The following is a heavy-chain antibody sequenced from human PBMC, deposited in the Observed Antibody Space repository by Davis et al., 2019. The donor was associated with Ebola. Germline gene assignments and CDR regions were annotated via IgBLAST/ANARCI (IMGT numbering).Heavy chain of an antibody. CDR1: GFTFSSYA. J-gene: IGHJ4*02. Sequence: GESLKISCAASGFTFSSYAMSWVRQAPGKGLEWVSAISGSGGSTYYADSVKGRFTISRDNSKNTLYLQMNSLRAEDTAVYYCAKVEILYFVYWGQGTLVTVSS. D-gene: IGHD5-24*01. V-gene: IGHV3-23*01. CDR3: AKVEILYFVY. CDR2: ISGSGGST.